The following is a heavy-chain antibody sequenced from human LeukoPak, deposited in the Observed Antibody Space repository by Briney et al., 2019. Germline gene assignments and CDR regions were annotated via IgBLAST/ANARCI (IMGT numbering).Heavy chain of an antibody. V-gene: IGHV3-11*01. CDR3: AKDQARSSSWYRDAFDI. Sequence: GGSLGLSCAASGFAFSNAWMSWVRQAPGKGLEWVSYISSSGSTIYYADSVKGRFTISRDNAKNSLYLQMNSLRAEDTAVYYCAKDQARSSSWYRDAFDIWGQGTMVTVSS. CDR1: GFAFSNAW. D-gene: IGHD6-13*01. J-gene: IGHJ3*02. CDR2: ISSSGSTI.